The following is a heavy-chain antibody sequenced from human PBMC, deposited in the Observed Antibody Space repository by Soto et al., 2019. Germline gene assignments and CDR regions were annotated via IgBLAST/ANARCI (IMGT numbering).Heavy chain of an antibody. J-gene: IGHJ4*02. CDR1: GYTFTGYD. V-gene: IGHV1-8*01. CDR3: ARAYSSTWYEEGY. Sequence: QVQLVQSGAEVRKPGASVKVSCKASGYTFTGYDINWVRQATGQGLEYMGWMNPNSGNTGYAQKFQGRFTMTRNTSISTAYMELSSLRYEDTAVYYCARAYSSTWYEEGYWGQGTLVTVSS. CDR2: MNPNSGNT. D-gene: IGHD6-13*01.